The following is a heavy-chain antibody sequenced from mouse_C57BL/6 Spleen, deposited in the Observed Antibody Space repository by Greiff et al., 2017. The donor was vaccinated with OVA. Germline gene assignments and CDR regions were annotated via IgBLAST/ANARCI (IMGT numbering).Heavy chain of an antibody. CDR2: IDPETGGT. D-gene: IGHD1-1*01. CDR1: GYTFTDYE. V-gene: IGHV1-15*01. Sequence: QVHVKQSGAELVRPGASVTLSCKASGYTFTDYEMHWVKQTPVHGLEWIGAIDPETGGTAYNQKFKGKAILTADKSSSTAYMELRSLTSEDSAVYYCTRYPLANFDYWGQGTTLTVSS. CDR3: TRYPLANFDY. J-gene: IGHJ2*01.